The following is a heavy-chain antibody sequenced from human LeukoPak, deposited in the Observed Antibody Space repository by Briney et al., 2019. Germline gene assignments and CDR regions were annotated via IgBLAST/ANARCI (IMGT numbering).Heavy chain of an antibody. CDR3: AKTPRRPKTSSWYEDY. J-gene: IGHJ4*02. Sequence: GGSLRLSCAASGFTFTNYAMSWVRQAPGKGLEWVSTVTDSGDSTFYAASVKGRFTISRDDSKNTVYLQMNSLRAEDTAVYYCAKTPRRPKTSSWYEDYWGQGTLVTVSS. CDR1: GFTFTNYA. V-gene: IGHV3-23*01. CDR2: VTDSGDST. D-gene: IGHD6-13*01.